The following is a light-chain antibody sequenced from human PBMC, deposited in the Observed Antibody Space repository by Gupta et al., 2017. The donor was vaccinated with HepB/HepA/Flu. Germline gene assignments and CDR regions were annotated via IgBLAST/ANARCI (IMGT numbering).Light chain of an antibody. CDR1: GSNIGSNF. CDR3: AAWEDSMRLL. V-gene: IGLV1-47*01. Sequence: HSVLTQPPSASGTPGQRVTISCSGGGSNIGSNFVYWYQQLPGTAHKLLIYRDNQRPAGVPDRFSGSKSGTAASLAISGLRDEEEADYYCAAWEDSMRLLFGGGTKLTVL. J-gene: IGLJ2*01. CDR2: RDN.